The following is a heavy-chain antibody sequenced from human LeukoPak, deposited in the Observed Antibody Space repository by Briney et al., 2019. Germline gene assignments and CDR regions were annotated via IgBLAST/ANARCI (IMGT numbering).Heavy chain of an antibody. CDR1: GNTFTSYA. CDR3: ARAPPGYCSGGSCSYYYYYMDV. CDR2: ISAYNGNT. V-gene: IGHV1-18*01. Sequence: GASVKVSCKASGNTFTSYAITWVRQAPGQGLEWMGWISAYNGNTNYAQKLQGRVTMTTDTSTSTAYMELRSLRSDDTAVYYCARAPPGYCSGGSCSYYYYYMDVWGKGTTVTISS. J-gene: IGHJ6*03. D-gene: IGHD2-15*01.